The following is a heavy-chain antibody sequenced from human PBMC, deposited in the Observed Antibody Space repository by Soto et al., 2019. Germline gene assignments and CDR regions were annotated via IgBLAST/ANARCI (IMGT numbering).Heavy chain of an antibody. CDR3: AHRIAAPGRTLDY. CDR1: GFSLSTDAVG. J-gene: IGHJ4*02. V-gene: IGHV2-5*01. Sequence: QITLEESGPTLVRPTQTLTLTCTVSGFSLSTDAVGVAWIRQPPGKALEWLALIYWNDEARYKSSLNNRLTITKDTSKNQVVLTMTDMAPLGTATYFCAHRIAAPGRTLDYWGQGILVTVSS. CDR2: IYWNDEA. D-gene: IGHD6-13*01.